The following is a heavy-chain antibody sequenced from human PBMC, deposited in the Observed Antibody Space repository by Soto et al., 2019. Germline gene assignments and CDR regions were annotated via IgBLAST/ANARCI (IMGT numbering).Heavy chain of an antibody. CDR1: GFTFSTYW. Sequence: EVQLVESGGGLVQPGGSLRLSCEASGFTFSTYWMSWVRQAPGKGLEWVATIKQDGSDKYHVDSVRGRFTISRDNAESSLYLRRSSLRAEDTAVYYCVRGCGTSNCPYYLDVWGKATTVIVSS. D-gene: IGHD1-1*01. V-gene: IGHV3-7*01. J-gene: IGHJ6*03. CDR3: VRGCGTSNCPYYLDV. CDR2: IKQDGSDK.